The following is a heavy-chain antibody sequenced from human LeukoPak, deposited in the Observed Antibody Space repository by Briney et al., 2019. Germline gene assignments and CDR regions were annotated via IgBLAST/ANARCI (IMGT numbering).Heavy chain of an antibody. V-gene: IGHV3-30-3*01. D-gene: IGHD2-15*01. J-gene: IGHJ4*02. CDR3: AGQNCSGGSCYRWLGYSYGSFDY. Sequence: GRSLRLSCAASGFTFSSYAMHWVRQAPGKGLEWVAVISYDGSNKYYADSVKGRFTISRDNSKNTLYLQMNSLRAEDTAVYYCAGQNCSGGSCYRWLGYSYGSFDYWGQGTLVTVSS. CDR2: ISYDGSNK. CDR1: GFTFSSYA.